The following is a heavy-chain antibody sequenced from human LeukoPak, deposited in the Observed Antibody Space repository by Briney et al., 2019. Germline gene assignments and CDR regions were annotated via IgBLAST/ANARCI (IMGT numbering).Heavy chain of an antibody. CDR1: GGSFSGYY. V-gene: IGHV3-11*01. D-gene: IGHD3-10*01. CDR3: AREAPLQYGSGSYYDN. Sequence: LSLTCAVYGGSFSGYYWSWIRQAPGKGLEWVSYISSSGSTIYYADSVKGRFTISRDNAKNSLYLQMNSLRAEDTAVYYCAREAPLQYGSGSYYDNWGQGTLVTVSS. J-gene: IGHJ4*02. CDR2: ISSSGSTI.